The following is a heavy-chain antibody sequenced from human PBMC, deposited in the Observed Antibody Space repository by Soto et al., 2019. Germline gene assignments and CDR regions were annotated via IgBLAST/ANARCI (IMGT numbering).Heavy chain of an antibody. D-gene: IGHD3-3*01. CDR1: GYTFTSYA. V-gene: IGHV1-3*01. CDR2: INAGNGNT. Sequence: GASVKVSCKASGYTFTSYAMHWVRQAPGQRLEWMGWINAGNGNTKYSQKFQGRVTITRDTSASTAYMELSSLRSEDTAVYYCAIGITIFAWFDPWGQGTLVTVSS. CDR3: AIGITIFAWFDP. J-gene: IGHJ5*02.